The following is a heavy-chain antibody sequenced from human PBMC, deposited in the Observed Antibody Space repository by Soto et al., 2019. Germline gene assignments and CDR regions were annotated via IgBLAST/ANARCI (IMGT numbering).Heavy chain of an antibody. CDR1: GDSISSVDYF. V-gene: IGHV4-30-4*01. J-gene: IGHJ5*01. CDR3: ARGRYCLTGRCFPNWFDS. Sequence: PSETLSLTCSVSGDSISSVDYFWAWIRQPPGQALEYIGYIYKSATTYYNPSFESRVAISLDTSKGQFSLNVTSVTAADTAMYFCARGRYCLTGRCFPNWFDSWGQGTLVTVSS. CDR2: IYKSATT. D-gene: IGHD2-15*01.